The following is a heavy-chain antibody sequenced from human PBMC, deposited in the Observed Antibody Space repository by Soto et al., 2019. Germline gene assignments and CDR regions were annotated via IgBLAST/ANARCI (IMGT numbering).Heavy chain of an antibody. V-gene: IGHV4-59*08. CDR2: IYYSGTT. Sequence: WTWIRQPPWKVLEWRGYIYYSGTTTNYKPSLKSRVTLSVDTSKNQFSLKLSSVTAADTAVYYCARLGGSYAVPHFDYWGQGTLVTVSS. J-gene: IGHJ4*02. CDR3: ARLGGSYAVPHFDY. D-gene: IGHD1-26*01.